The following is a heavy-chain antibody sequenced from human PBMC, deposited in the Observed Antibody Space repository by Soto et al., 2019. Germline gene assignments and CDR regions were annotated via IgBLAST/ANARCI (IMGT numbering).Heavy chain of an antibody. CDR1: GFTFSSYA. CDR2: ISGSGGST. J-gene: IGHJ4*02. V-gene: IGHV3-23*01. CDR3: AKDQGWDYDFWSGYYSSYFDY. Sequence: GGSLRLSCAASGFTFSSYAMSWVRQAPGKGLEWVSAISGSGGSTYYADSVKGRFTISRDNSKNTLYLQMNSLRAEDTAVYYCAKDQGWDYDFWSGYYSSYFDYWGQGTLVTVSS. D-gene: IGHD3-3*01.